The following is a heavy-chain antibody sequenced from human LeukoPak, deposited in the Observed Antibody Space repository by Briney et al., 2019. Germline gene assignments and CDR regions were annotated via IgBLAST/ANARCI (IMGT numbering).Heavy chain of an antibody. Sequence: SVKVSCKASGGTFSSYAISWVRQAPGQGLEWMGGITPIFGTANYAQKFQGRVTITADESTSTAYMELSSLRSEDTAVYYCASDYGSGSYYIPAFDYWGQGTLVTVSS. CDR3: ASDYGSGSYYIPAFDY. V-gene: IGHV1-69*01. CDR2: ITPIFGTA. D-gene: IGHD3-10*01. J-gene: IGHJ4*02. CDR1: GGTFSSYA.